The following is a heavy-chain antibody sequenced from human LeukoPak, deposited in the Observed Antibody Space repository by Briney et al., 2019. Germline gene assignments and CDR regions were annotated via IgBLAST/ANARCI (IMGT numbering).Heavy chain of an antibody. V-gene: IGHV3-48*02. Sequence: PGGSLRLSCAASGFTFRSYSMNWVRQAPGKGLEWVSYTTSGSSPIYYADSVKGRFTISRDNDKNSLYLQMNSLRDEDTAVYYCARRAYGDDSFDYWGQGTLVTVSS. CDR1: GFTFRSYS. J-gene: IGHJ4*02. CDR3: ARRAYGDDSFDY. D-gene: IGHD4-17*01. CDR2: TTSGSSPI.